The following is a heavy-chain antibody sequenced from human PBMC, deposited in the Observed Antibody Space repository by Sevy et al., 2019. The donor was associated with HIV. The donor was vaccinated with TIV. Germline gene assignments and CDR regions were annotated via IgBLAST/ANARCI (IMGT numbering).Heavy chain of an antibody. Sequence: GGSLRLSCAASGFTFSSYSMNWVRQAPGKGLEWVSCISSSSSTIYYADSVKGRFTISRDNAKNSLYLQMNSLRDEDTAVYYCARAFRYYYDSSGYGYWFDPWGQGTLVTVSS. V-gene: IGHV3-48*02. J-gene: IGHJ5*02. CDR3: ARAFRYYYDSSGYGYWFDP. D-gene: IGHD3-22*01. CDR2: ISSSSSTI. CDR1: GFTFSSYS.